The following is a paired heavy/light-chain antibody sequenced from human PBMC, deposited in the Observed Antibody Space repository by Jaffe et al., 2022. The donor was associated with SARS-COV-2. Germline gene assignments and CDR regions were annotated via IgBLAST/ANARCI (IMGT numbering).Heavy chain of an antibody. Sequence: EVQFVQSGVEVKKPGESLKISCKASGYSFSNYWIGWVRQMPGKGLEWVGIIYPGDSDTRYSPSFQGQVTMSVDKSISTAYLQWSSLKVSDTAIYYCARRREYSDVYTDFWGQGTLVTVSS. CDR2: IYPGDSDT. CDR3: ARRREYSDVYTDF. CDR1: GYSFSNYW. J-gene: IGHJ4*02. V-gene: IGHV5-51*01. D-gene: IGHD5-12*01.
Light chain of an antibody. CDR3: MQALQAPPT. Sequence: DVVMTQSPLSLPVTPGEPASISCRSSQSLLHSNGYNYLDWYFQKPGQSPQLLIFLGSNRASGVPDRFSGSGSGTDFTLRINRVEAEDVGIYYCMQALQAPPTFGQGTKVEIK. CDR2: LGS. J-gene: IGKJ1*01. V-gene: IGKV2-28*01. CDR1: QSLLHSNGYNY.